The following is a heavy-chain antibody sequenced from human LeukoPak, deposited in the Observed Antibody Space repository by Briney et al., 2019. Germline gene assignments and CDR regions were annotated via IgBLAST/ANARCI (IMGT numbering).Heavy chain of an antibody. CDR3: ARDLTQPSSYRGWNYEGDAFDI. D-gene: IGHD1-7*01. Sequence: PGGSLRLSCAASGFTFSSYSMNWVRQAPGKGLEWVSSISSSSSYIYYADSVKGRFTISRDNAKNSLYLQMNSLRAEDTAVYYCARDLTQPSSYRGWNYEGDAFDIWGQGTMVTVSS. CDR1: GFTFSSYS. J-gene: IGHJ3*02. CDR2: ISSSSSYI. V-gene: IGHV3-21*01.